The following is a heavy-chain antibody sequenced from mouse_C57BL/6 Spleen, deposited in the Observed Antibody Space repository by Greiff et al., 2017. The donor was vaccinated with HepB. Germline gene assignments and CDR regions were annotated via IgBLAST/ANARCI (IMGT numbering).Heavy chain of an antibody. D-gene: IGHD6-5*01. CDR2: IDPETGGT. J-gene: IGHJ4*01. CDR1: GYTFTDYE. Sequence: QVQLQQSGAELVRPGASVTLSCKASGYTFTDYEMHWVKQTPVHGLEWIGAIDPETGGTAYNQKFKGKAILTADKSSSTAYMELRSLTSEDSAVYYCTPQTYDYAMDYWGQGTSVTVSS. V-gene: IGHV1-15*01. CDR3: TPQTYDYAMDY.